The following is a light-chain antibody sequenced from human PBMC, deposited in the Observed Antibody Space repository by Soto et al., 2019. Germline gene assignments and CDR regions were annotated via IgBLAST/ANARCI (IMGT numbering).Light chain of an antibody. Sequence: DIQMTQSPSSLSASVGDRVTITCRASQTISFYLNWYQQKPGKAPKLLIYAASNLQSGVPSRFSASGSGTDFTLTVNSPQPEDFATYYCQQAYSTPWTFGQGTTVEIK. CDR3: QQAYSTPWT. CDR2: AAS. CDR1: QTISFY. V-gene: IGKV1-39*01. J-gene: IGKJ1*01.